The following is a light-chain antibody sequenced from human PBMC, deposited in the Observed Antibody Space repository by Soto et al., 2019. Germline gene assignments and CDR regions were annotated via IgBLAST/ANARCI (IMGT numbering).Light chain of an antibody. CDR2: AAS. CDR1: QSVYTNY. J-gene: IGKJ5*01. V-gene: IGKV3-20*01. Sequence: EIVLTQSPGTLSLSPGERATLSCRASQSVYTNYLAWYQQKPGQAPRLLINAASGRATGIPDRFSGSGSGTDFTLTISRLEPEDFAVYYCQQYGALITFGQGTRLEIK. CDR3: QQYGALIT.